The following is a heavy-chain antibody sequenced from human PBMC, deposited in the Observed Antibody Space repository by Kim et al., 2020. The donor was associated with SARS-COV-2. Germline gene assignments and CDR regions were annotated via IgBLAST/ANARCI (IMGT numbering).Heavy chain of an antibody. Sequence: GGSLRLSCAASGFTFSSYAMSWVRQAPGKGLEWVSAISGSGGSTYYADSVKGRFTISRDNSKNTLYLQMNSLRAEDTAVCYCAKDGYSYGHGAFDYWGQGTLVTVSS. CDR1: GFTFSSYA. CDR2: ISGSGGST. V-gene: IGHV3-23*01. CDR3: AKDGYSYGHGAFDY. J-gene: IGHJ4*02. D-gene: IGHD5-18*01.